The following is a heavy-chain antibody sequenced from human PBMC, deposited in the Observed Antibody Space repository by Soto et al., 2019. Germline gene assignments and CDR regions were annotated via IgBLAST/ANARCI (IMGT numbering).Heavy chain of an antibody. D-gene: IGHD2-15*01. CDR3: AKDYLVVSPFDP. CDR2: ISYDGSNK. Sequence: GGSLRLSCAASGFTFSSYGMHWVRQAPGKGLEWVAVISYDGSNKYYADSVKGRFTISRDNSKNTLYLQMNSLRAEDTAVYYCAKDYLVVSPFDPWGQGTLVTVSS. V-gene: IGHV3-30*18. CDR1: GFTFSSYG. J-gene: IGHJ5*02.